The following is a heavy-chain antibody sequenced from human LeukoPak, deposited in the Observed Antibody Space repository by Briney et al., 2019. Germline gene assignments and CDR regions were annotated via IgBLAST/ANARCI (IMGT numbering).Heavy chain of an antibody. J-gene: IGHJ4*02. D-gene: IGHD2-2*01. CDR1: GFTFSSYS. Sequence: GALRLSCAASGFTFSSYSMDWVRQAPGKGLEWVSSISSSSSYIYYADSVKGRFTISRDNAKNTLYLQMNSLRAEDTAVYYCARAQYRLLSSYDYWGQGTLVTVSS. V-gene: IGHV3-21*01. CDR2: ISSSSSYI. CDR3: ARAQYRLLSSYDY.